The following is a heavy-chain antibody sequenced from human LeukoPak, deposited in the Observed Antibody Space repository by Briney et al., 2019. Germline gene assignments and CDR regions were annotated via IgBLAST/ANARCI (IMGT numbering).Heavy chain of an antibody. CDR2: INWNSGRI. CDR3: AKDILGYCSSTSCSPGDY. Sequence: PGGSLRLSCAASGFTFDDYAMHWVRQAPGKGLEWVSGINWNSGRIGYADSVKGRFTISRDNSKNTLYLQMNSLRAEDTAVYYCAKDILGYCSSTSCSPGDYWGQGTLVTVSS. D-gene: IGHD2-2*03. J-gene: IGHJ4*02. CDR1: GFTFDDYA. V-gene: IGHV3-9*01.